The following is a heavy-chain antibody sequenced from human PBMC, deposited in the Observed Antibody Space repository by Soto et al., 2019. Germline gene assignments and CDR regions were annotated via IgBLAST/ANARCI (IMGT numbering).Heavy chain of an antibody. V-gene: IGHV3-72*01. Sequence: EVQLVESGGGLVQPGGSLRLSCAASGFTFSDHYMDWVRQAPGKGLEWVGRIKNKANNYNTQYAASVEGRFTISRDDSKNSLFLQMNSLQSDDTDVYYCVRVRLGVANRYFDYWGQGTLVTVSS. J-gene: IGHJ4*02. CDR2: IKNKANNYNT. CDR3: VRVRLGVANRYFDY. CDR1: GFTFSDHY.